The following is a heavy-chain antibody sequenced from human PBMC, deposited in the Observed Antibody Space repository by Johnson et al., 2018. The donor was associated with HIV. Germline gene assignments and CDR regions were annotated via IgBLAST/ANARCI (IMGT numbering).Heavy chain of an antibody. CDR1: GFTFSNAW. J-gene: IGHJ3*02. CDR3: ARACRDGYTCDAFDI. Sequence: VQLVESGGDLVKPGGSLTLSCAASGFTFSNAWMSWVRQAPGKGLEWVGRIKSKTDGGTTDYAAPVKGRFTISRDDSKHTLYLQMNSLRAEDTAVYYCARACRDGYTCDAFDIWGQGTMVTVSS. CDR2: IKSKTDGGTT. D-gene: IGHD5-24*01. V-gene: IGHV3-15*01.